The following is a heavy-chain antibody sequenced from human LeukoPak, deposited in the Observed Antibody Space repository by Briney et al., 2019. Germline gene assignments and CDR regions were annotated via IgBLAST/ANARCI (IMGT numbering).Heavy chain of an antibody. Sequence: SETLSLTCTVSGGSISSSSYYWGWIRQPPGKGLEWIGSIYYSGSTYYNPSLKSRVTISVDTPKNQFSLKLSSVTAADTAVYYCARVGATEAYYYYGMDVWGQGTTVTVSS. V-gene: IGHV4-39*01. CDR2: IYYSGST. CDR3: ARVGATEAYYYYGMDV. D-gene: IGHD1-26*01. CDR1: GGSISSSSYY. J-gene: IGHJ6*02.